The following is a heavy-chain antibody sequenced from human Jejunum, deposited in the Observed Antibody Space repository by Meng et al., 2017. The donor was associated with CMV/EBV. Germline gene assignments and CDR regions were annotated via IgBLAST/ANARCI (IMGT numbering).Heavy chain of an antibody. CDR3: ARDGVLCGDTSCRGFYS. CDR2: VNPNSGDT. Sequence: FNGYYMHWVRQAPGQGLEWMGWVNPNSGDTDYAQNFQGRVTMTRDPSISTAYMELSGLRSDDTAVYYCARDGVLCGDTSCRGFYSWGQGTLVTVSS. J-gene: IGHJ5*02. V-gene: IGHV1-2*02. CDR1: FNGYY. D-gene: IGHD2-21*01.